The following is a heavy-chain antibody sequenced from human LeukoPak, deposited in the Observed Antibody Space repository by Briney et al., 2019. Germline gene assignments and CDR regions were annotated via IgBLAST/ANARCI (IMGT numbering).Heavy chain of an antibody. CDR1: GGSISSYY. Sequence: SETLSLTCTVSGGSISSYYWSWIRQPPGKGLEWIGYIYYSGSTNYNPSLKSRVTISVDTSENQFSLKLSSVTAADTAVYYCARSRGYSYGFDYWGQGTLVTVSS. V-gene: IGHV4-59*01. J-gene: IGHJ4*02. CDR2: IYYSGST. CDR3: ARSRGYSYGFDY. D-gene: IGHD5-18*01.